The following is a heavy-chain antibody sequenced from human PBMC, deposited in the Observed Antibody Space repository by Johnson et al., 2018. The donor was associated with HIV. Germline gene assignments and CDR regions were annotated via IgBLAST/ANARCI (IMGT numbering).Heavy chain of an antibody. V-gene: IGHV3-30*04. J-gene: IGHJ3*02. D-gene: IGHD1-7*01. CDR3: AKWGTITGTTGVFDI. CDR2: ISYDGSNK. Sequence: VQLVESGGGLVQPGRSLRLSCAASGFTFSNYAMHWVRQAPGKGLEWVAVISYDGSNKYCADSVKGRFTISRDNSKNTLYLQMKSLRAEDTAVYYCAKWGTITGTTGVFDIWGQGTMVTVSS. CDR1: GFTFSNYA.